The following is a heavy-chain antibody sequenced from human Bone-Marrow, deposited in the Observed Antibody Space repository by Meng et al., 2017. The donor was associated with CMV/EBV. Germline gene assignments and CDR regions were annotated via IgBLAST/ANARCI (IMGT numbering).Heavy chain of an antibody. CDR3: AKDQRYDSSGPIDY. Sequence: GGSLRLSCAASGFTFSSYGMHWVRQAPGKGLEWVAFIRYDGSNKYYADSVKGRFTISRDNSKNTLYLQMNSLRAEVTAVYYCAKDQRYDSSGPIDYWGQGALVTVSS. CDR1: GFTFSSYG. V-gene: IGHV3-30*02. J-gene: IGHJ4*02. D-gene: IGHD3-22*01. CDR2: IRYDGSNK.